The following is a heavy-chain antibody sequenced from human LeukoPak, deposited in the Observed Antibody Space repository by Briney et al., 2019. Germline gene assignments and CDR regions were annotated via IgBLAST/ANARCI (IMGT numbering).Heavy chain of an antibody. D-gene: IGHD4-17*01. CDR2: INAGNGNT. CDR1: GGTFSSYA. Sequence: ASVKVSCKASGGTFSSYAISWVRQAPGQGLEWMGWINAGNGNTKYSQKFQGRVTITRDTSASTAYMELSSLRSEDTAVYYCARPLYGDYELDYWGQGTLVTVSS. CDR3: ARPLYGDYELDY. V-gene: IGHV1-3*01. J-gene: IGHJ4*02.